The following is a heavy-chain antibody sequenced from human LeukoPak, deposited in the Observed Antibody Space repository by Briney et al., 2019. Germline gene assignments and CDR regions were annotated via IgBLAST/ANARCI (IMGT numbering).Heavy chain of an antibody. D-gene: IGHD6-13*01. CDR2: IYYSGST. Sequence: SETLSLTCTVSGGSISSYYWSWIRQPPGKGLEWIGYIYYSGSTNYNPSLKSRVTISVDTSRNQFSLKLSSVTAADTAVYYCAAGYSSSWYDYWGQGTLVTVSS. V-gene: IGHV4-59*08. CDR1: GGSISSYY. CDR3: AAGYSSSWYDY. J-gene: IGHJ4*02.